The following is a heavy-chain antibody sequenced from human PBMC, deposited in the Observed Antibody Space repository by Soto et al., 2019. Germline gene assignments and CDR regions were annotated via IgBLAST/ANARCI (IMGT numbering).Heavy chain of an antibody. CDR3: ARIAARPFYYYGMDV. Sequence: SETLSLTCTVSGGSISSYYWSWTRQPPGKGLEWIGYIYYSGSTNYNPSLKSRVTISVDTSKNQFSLKLSSVTAADTAVYYCARIAARPFYYYGMDVWGQGTTVTVSS. CDR2: IYYSGST. CDR1: GGSISSYY. V-gene: IGHV4-59*01. D-gene: IGHD6-6*01. J-gene: IGHJ6*02.